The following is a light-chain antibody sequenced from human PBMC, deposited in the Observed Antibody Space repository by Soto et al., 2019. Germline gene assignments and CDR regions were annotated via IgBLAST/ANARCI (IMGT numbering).Light chain of an antibody. J-gene: IGKJ5*01. Sequence: EIVLTQSPGTLSLSPGERATLSCRASQSVSDSSLAWYHQKPGQAPRLLIYDASTRAPGIPARFSGSGSGTELTLTINSLQSDDFAVYHCQQYNNWPPTFGHGTRLEIK. CDR3: QQYNNWPPT. CDR2: DAS. CDR1: QSVSDSS. V-gene: IGKV3-15*01.